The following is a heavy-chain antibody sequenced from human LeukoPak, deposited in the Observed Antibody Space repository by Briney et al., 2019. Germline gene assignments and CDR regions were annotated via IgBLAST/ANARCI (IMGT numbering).Heavy chain of an antibody. CDR1: GYTFTGYY. J-gene: IGHJ5*02. CDR3: ARDSHCSSTSCYDWFDP. V-gene: IGHV1-2*02. Sequence: ASVKVSYKASGYTFTGYYIHWVRQAPGQGLEWMGWINPNSGGTNYAQKFQGRVTMTRDTSISTAYMELSRLRSDDTAVYYCARDSHCSSTSCYDWFDPWGQGTLVTVSS. D-gene: IGHD2-2*01. CDR2: INPNSGGT.